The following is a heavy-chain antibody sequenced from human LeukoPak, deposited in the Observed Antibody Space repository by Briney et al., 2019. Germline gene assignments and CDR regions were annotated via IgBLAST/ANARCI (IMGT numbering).Heavy chain of an antibody. J-gene: IGHJ4*02. CDR2: NSGGGS. Sequence: PGGSLRLSCAASGFTFSTYGVYWVRQAPGKGLEWVSSNSGGGSYYADSVKGRFTISRDNSKNTLYLQMNSLRAEDTAVYYCAKDLGSSGWYIDYWGQGTLVTVSS. CDR1: GFTFSTYG. CDR3: AKDLGSSGWYIDY. V-gene: IGHV3-23*01. D-gene: IGHD6-19*01.